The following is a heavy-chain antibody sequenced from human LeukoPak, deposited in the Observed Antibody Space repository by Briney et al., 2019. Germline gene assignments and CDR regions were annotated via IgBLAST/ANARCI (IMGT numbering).Heavy chain of an antibody. CDR2: INPNSGDT. CDR1: GYTFTSYY. CDR3: ARVDAAFDY. D-gene: IGHD3-9*01. Sequence: ASVTVSCKASGYTFTSYYMHWVRQAPGQGLEWMAWINPNSGDTHSAQKFQGRVTMTRDTSFSTAYMELSRLTSDDTAVYYCARVDAAFDYWGQGTLVTVSS. V-gene: IGHV1-2*02. J-gene: IGHJ4*02.